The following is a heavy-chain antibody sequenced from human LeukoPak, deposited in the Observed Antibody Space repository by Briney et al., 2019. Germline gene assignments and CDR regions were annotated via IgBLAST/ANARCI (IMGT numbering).Heavy chain of an antibody. CDR2: IYHSGST. J-gene: IGHJ4*02. Sequence: SETLSLTCTVSGYSISSGYYWGWIRQPPGKELEWIGSIYHSGSTYYNPSLKSRVTISVDTSKNQFSLKLSSVTAADTAVYYCARDHGYGGNLSFDYWGQGTLVTVSS. V-gene: IGHV4-38-2*02. CDR1: GYSISSGYY. D-gene: IGHD4-23*01. CDR3: ARDHGYGGNLSFDY.